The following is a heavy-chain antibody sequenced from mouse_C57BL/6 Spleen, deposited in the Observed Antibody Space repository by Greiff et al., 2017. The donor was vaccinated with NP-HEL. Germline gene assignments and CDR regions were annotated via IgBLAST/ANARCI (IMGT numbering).Heavy chain of an antibody. J-gene: IGHJ3*01. CDR1: GYAFSSYW. V-gene: IGHV1-80*01. CDR2: IYPGDGDT. D-gene: IGHD3-2*02. Sequence: QVQLQQSGAELVKPGASVKISCKASGYAFSSYWMNWVKQRPGKGLEWIGQIYPGDGDTNYNGKFKGKATLTADKSSSTAYMQLSSLTSEDSAVYYCARRDSSGYGWFAYWGQGTLVTVSA. CDR3: ARRDSSGYGWFAY.